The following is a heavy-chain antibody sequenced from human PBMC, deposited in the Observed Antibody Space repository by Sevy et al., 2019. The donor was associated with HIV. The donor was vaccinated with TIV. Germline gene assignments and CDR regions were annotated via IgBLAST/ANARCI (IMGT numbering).Heavy chain of an antibody. Sequence: GGSLRLSCVASGFTLNSYWMSWVRQAPGKGLEWVANIKQDGSVKYYVDSVKDRFTISRDNARNLLYLQMNSLRVEDTALYYCARDGDEEYFQNWGQGTLVTVSS. V-gene: IGHV3-7*01. D-gene: IGHD7-27*01. J-gene: IGHJ1*01. CDR2: IKQDGSVK. CDR3: ARDGDEEYFQN. CDR1: GFTLNSYW.